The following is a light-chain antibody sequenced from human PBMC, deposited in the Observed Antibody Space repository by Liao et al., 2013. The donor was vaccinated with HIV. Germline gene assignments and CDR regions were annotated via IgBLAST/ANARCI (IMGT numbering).Light chain of an antibody. CDR3: YSAADNSVV. CDR2: YDS. CDR1: NIGSKS. Sequence: SYVLTQPPSVSVAPGKTATITCEGDNIGSKSVHWCQQKPGQAPVLVIYYDSDRPSGIPERFSGSSSGTTVTLTISGAQVEDEADYYCYSAADNSVVFGGGTKLTVL. V-gene: IGLV3-21*01. J-gene: IGLJ2*01.